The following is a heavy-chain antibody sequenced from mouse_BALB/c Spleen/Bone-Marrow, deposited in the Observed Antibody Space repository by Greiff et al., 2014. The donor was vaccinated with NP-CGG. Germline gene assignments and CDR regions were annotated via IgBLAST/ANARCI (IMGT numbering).Heavy chain of an antibody. CDR1: GYVFSTYW. Sequence: LQQSGAELVRPGSSVKISCESSGYVFSTYWINWVKQRPGQGLEWIGQIYPGDGDTDYNGKFKDKATLTADESSNTAYMQLSSLTSEDSAVYFCARGGISVDYWGQGTTLTVSS. CDR3: ARGGISVDY. CDR2: IYPGDGDT. V-gene: IGHV1-80*01. J-gene: IGHJ2*01.